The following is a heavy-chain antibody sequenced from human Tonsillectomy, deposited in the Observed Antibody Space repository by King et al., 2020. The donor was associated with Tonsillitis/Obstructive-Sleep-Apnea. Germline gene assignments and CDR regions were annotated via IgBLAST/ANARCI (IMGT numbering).Heavy chain of an antibody. J-gene: IGHJ3*02. CDR3: ARDSRWAFDI. CDR2: ISSGGDII. V-gene: IGHV3-48*02. Sequence: VQLVESGGGLGQPGGSLRLSCAASGFTFISYSMNGVRQVPGEGLEWISYISSGGDIIAYADSVKGRFTISRDNAKNSLYLQMNSLRDEDTAVYYCARDSRWAFDIWGQGTRVTVSS. CDR1: GFTFISYS.